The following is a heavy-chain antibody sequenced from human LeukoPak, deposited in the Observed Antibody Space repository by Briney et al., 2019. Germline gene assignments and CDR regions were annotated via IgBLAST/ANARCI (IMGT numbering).Heavy chain of an antibody. J-gene: IGHJ3*02. Sequence: ASVKVSCKASGGTFSSYAISWVRQAPGQGLEWMGGIIPIFGTANYAQKFQGRVTITADESTSTAYMELSSLRSDDTAVYYCARDHSGSPAAFDIWGQGTTVTVSS. D-gene: IGHD6-13*01. V-gene: IGHV1-69*13. CDR3: ARDHSGSPAAFDI. CDR2: IIPIFGTA. CDR1: GGTFSSYA.